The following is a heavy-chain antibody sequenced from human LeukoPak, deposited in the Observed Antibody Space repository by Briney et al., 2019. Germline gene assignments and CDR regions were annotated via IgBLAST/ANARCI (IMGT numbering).Heavy chain of an antibody. V-gene: IGHV4-39*07. CDR3: ARASGYYYGDFDY. J-gene: IGHJ4*02. D-gene: IGHD3-22*01. CDR2: IYYSGST. Sequence: SETLSLTCTVSGGPISSSSYYWGWIRRPPGKGLEWIGSIYYSGSTYYSPSLKSRVTPSVDTSKNQFSLKLSSVSAADTAVYYCARASGYYYGDFDYWGQGTLVTVSS. CDR1: GGPISSSSYY.